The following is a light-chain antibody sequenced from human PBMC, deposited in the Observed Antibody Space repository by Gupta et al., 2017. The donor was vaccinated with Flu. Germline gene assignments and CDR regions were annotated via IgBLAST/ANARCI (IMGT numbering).Light chain of an antibody. CDR2: DVS. Sequence: SALTPPRPVSGSPGQSDTILCTGTSSDVGDYNYVSWYHQHSGKAPKLMIYDVSKRPSGVPDRFSGSKSGNTASLTITVLQAEDEADYYCCSYAGSVYVFGTGTKVTVL. CDR1: SSDVGDYNY. V-gene: IGLV2-11*01. J-gene: IGLJ1*01. CDR3: CSYAGSVYV.